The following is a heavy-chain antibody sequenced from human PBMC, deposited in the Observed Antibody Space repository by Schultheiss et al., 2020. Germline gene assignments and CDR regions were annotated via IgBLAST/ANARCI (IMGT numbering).Heavy chain of an antibody. CDR2: IYPGDSDA. Sequence: GESLKISCKGSGYSFTSYWIGWVRQMPGKGLEWMGIIYPGDSDARYSPSFQGQVTISADKSISTAYLQWSSLKASDTAMYYCARYMRANQNAFDIWGQGTMVTVSS. J-gene: IGHJ3*02. CDR1: GYSFTSYW. D-gene: IGHD2-2*01. V-gene: IGHV5-51*01. CDR3: ARYMRANQNAFDI.